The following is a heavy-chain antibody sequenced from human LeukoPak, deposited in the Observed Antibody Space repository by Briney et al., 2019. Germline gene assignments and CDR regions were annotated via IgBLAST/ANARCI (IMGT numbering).Heavy chain of an antibody. CDR1: GFMFSNYA. J-gene: IGHJ5*02. CDR3: AKCPTYYYDSSGSNWFDP. V-gene: IGHV3-23*01. CDR2: ISGSGGST. Sequence: PGGSLRLSCVVSGFMFSNYAMSWVRQAPRKGLEWVSGISGSGGSTHYVDSVKGRFPISRDNSKNTLYLQMNSLRAEDTAVYYCAKCPTYYYDSSGSNWFDPWGQGTLVTVSS. D-gene: IGHD3-22*01.